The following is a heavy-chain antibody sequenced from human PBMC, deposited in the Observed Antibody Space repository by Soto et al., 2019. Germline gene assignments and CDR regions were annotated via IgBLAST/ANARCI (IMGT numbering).Heavy chain of an antibody. J-gene: IGHJ3*02. CDR2: INHSGST. CDR3: ARVPGTAIAARGAFDI. V-gene: IGHV4-34*01. D-gene: IGHD6-6*01. CDR1: GGSFSGYY. Sequence: VSLTCAVYGGSFSGYYWSWIRQPPGKGLEWIGEINHSGSTNYNPSLKSRVTISVDTSKNQFSLKLSSVTAADTAVYYCARVPGTAIAARGAFDIWGQGTMVTVSS.